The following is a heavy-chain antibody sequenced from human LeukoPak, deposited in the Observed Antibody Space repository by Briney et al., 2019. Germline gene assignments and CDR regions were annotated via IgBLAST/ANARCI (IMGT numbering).Heavy chain of an antibody. CDR1: GYILTDYY. V-gene: IGHV1-2*02. CDR3: ARPFDAFDI. CDR2: INPNSGDT. Sequence: ASVKVSCKASGYILTDYYMHWVRQAPGQGLEWMGWINPNSGDTNYAQKFQGRVTMTRDTSISTAYMELSRLRSDDTAVYYCARPFDAFDIWGQGTMVTVSS. J-gene: IGHJ3*02.